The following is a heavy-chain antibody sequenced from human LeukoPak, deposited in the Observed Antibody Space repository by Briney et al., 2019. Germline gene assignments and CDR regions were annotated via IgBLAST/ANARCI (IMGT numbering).Heavy chain of an antibody. CDR2: VGHEDGTT. Sequence: ASVKVSCKVSGSTLSKISIDWVRQAPGKGPEWMGSVGHEDGTTIHAQKFQGRFNMTVDTATDTAYMEMSSLMSEDTAIYYCVTGAIVFDYWGQGTLVTVSS. D-gene: IGHD3-22*01. CDR3: VTGAIVFDY. J-gene: IGHJ4*02. V-gene: IGHV1-24*01. CDR1: GSTLSKIS.